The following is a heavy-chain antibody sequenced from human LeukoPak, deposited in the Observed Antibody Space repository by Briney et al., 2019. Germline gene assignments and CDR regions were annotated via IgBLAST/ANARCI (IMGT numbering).Heavy chain of an antibody. Sequence: PSETLSLTCTVSGGSISSYYWSWIRQPPGKGLEWIGYIYYSGSTNYNPSLKSRVTISVDTSKNQFSLKLSSVTAADTAVYYCAGDRGMVRGVIYYFDYWGQGTLVTVSS. CDR1: GGSISSYY. CDR2: IYYSGST. J-gene: IGHJ4*02. D-gene: IGHD3-10*01. CDR3: AGDRGMVRGVIYYFDY. V-gene: IGHV4-59*01.